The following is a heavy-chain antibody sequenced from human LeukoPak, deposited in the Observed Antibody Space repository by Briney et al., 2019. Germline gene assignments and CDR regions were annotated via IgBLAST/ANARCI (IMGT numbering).Heavy chain of an antibody. D-gene: IGHD6-13*01. J-gene: IGHJ3*02. CDR1: GGSISSYY. Sequence: SETLSLTCTVSGGSISSYYWSWIRQPPGKGLEWIGYIYYSGSTNYNPSLKSRVTISVDTSKNQFSLKLSSVTAADTAVYYCASGIAAAGTLGAFDIWGQGTMVTVSS. CDR2: IYYSGST. V-gene: IGHV4-59*08. CDR3: ASGIAAAGTLGAFDI.